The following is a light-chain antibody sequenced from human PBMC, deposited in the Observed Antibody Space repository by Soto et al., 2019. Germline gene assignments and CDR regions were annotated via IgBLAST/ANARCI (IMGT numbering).Light chain of an antibody. Sequence: QSVLTQSSSASASLGSSVKLTCTLSSGHSSYIIAWHQQQPGKAPRYLMKLEGSGSYNKGSGVPGRFSGSSSGADRYLTISNLQFEDEADYYCETWDINTHVVFGGGTKVTVL. CDR2: LEGSGSY. J-gene: IGLJ2*01. V-gene: IGLV4-60*02. CDR1: SGHSSYI. CDR3: ETWDINTHVV.